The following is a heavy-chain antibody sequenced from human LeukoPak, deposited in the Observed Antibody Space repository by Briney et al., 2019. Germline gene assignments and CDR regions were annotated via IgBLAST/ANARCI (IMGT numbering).Heavy chain of an antibody. J-gene: IGHJ3*02. CDR3: AGSLWFGELLFPPNAFDI. D-gene: IGHD3-10*01. CDR2: INPNSGGT. Sequence: ASVKVSCKASGYTFTGYYMHWVRQAPGQGLEWMGWINPNSGGTNYAQKSQGRVTMTRDTSISTAYMELSRLRSDDTAVYYCAGSLWFGELLFPPNAFDIWGQGTMVTVSS. V-gene: IGHV1-2*02. CDR1: GYTFTGYY.